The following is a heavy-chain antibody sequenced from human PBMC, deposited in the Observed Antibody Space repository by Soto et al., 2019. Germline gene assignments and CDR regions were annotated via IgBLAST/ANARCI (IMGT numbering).Heavy chain of an antibody. Sequence: QVQLVQSGAEVKKPGSSVKVSCKASGGTFGSYAISWVRQAPGQGLEWMGGIIPVFGTGIYAQKFQGRVTITDDESTNTAYMELSSLRYEDTAVYFCARVGGTGGYTYGLDYWGQGTLVTVSS. CDR1: GGTFGSYA. V-gene: IGHV1-69*01. J-gene: IGHJ4*02. CDR2: IIPVFGTG. CDR3: ARVGGTGGYTYGLDY. D-gene: IGHD5-18*01.